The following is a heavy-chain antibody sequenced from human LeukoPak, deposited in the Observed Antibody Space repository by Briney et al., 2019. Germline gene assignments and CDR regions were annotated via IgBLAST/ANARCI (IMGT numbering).Heavy chain of an antibody. D-gene: IGHD2-8*01. CDR1: GFTFDDYA. Sequence: GRSLRLSCAASGFTFDDYAMHWVRQAPGKGLEWVSGISWNSGSIGYADSVKGRFTISRDNAKNSLYLQMNSLRAEDTALYYCAKGSTNGVWRFDYWGQGTLVTVSS. CDR2: ISWNSGSI. V-gene: IGHV3-9*01. CDR3: AKGSTNGVWRFDY. J-gene: IGHJ4*02.